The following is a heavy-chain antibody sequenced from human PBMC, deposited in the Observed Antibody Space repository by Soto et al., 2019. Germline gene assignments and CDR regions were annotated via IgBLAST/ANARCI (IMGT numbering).Heavy chain of an antibody. V-gene: IGHV1-69*06. CDR2: IIPIFGTA. J-gene: IGHJ6*02. D-gene: IGHD5-12*01. CDR1: GGTFSSYA. CDR3: ARVGYSGYGWGRRGGGYYYYGMDV. Sequence: SVKVSCKASGGTFSSYAISWVRQAPGQGLEWMGGIIPIFGTANYAQKFQGRVTITADKSTSTAYIELSSLRSEDTAVYYCARVGYSGYGWGRRGGGYYYYGMDVWGQGTTVTVSS.